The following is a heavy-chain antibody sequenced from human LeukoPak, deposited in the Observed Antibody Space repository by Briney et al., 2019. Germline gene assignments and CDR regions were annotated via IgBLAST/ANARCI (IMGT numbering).Heavy chain of an antibody. CDR3: AKDRRITGEHDY. CDR1: GFTFSSYA. CDR2: ISGSGGST. Sequence: PGGSLRLSCAASGFTFSSYAMSWVRQAPGKGLEWVSAISGSGGSTYYADSVKGRFTISRDNSKNTPYLQMNSLRAEDTAVYYCAKDRRITGEHDYWGQGTLVTVSS. J-gene: IGHJ4*02. V-gene: IGHV3-23*01. D-gene: IGHD1-20*01.